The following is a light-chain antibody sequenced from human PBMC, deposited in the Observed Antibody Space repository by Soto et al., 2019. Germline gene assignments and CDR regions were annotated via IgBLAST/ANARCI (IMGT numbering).Light chain of an antibody. CDR1: QSISSY. CDR3: QQSYSTPIT. CDR2: AAS. J-gene: IGKJ5*01. V-gene: IGKV1-39*01. Sequence: DIQMTQSPSSLSASVVDRVTITCQASQSISSYLNWYQQKPGKAPKLLIYAASSLQSGVPSRFSGSGSGTDFTLTISSLQPEDFATYYCQQSYSTPITFGQGTRLEIK.